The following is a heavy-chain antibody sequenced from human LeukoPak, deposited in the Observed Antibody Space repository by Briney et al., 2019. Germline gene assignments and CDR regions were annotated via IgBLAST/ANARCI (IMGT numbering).Heavy chain of an antibody. D-gene: IGHD3-3*01. CDR3: ARELYPYIYDFWRGYYNRDVYMYV. V-gene: IGHV4-34*01. CDR1: GGSFSGYY. CDR2: INHSGST. J-gene: IGHJ6*03. Sequence: PSETLSLTCAVYGGSFSGYYWSWIRQPPGKGLEWIGEINHSGSTNYNPSLKSRVTISVDTSKNQFSLKLSSVTAADTAVYYCARELYPYIYDFWRGYYNRDVYMYVWGKGTTVTVSS.